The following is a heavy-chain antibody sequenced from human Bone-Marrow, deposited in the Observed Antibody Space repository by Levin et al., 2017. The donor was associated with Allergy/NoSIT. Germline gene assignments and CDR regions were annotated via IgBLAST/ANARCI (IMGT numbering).Heavy chain of an antibody. V-gene: IGHV6-1*01. CDR3: ARDLRMGTASGRLDY. CDR1: GDRVSSTTTA. Sequence: SQTLSLTCAISGDRVSSTTTAWNWIRQSPSRGLEWLGRTYYRSRWYYDYAQSVKSRITINADTSKNQFSLHLNSVTPEDMAVYYCARDLRMGTASGRLDYWGQGTLVSVSS. D-gene: IGHD2-15*01. J-gene: IGHJ4*02. CDR2: TYYRSRWYY.